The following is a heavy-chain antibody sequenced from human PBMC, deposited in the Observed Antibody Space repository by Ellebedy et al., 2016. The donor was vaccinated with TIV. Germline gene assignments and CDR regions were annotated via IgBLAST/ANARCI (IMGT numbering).Heavy chain of an antibody. CDR1: GYSFTSYW. Sequence: GGSLRLSXKGSGYSFTSYWIGWVRQMPGKGLEWMGIIYPGDSDTRYSPSFQGQVTISADKSISTAYLQWSSLKASDTAMYYCARHAPRQAVAGTRYFDLWGRGTLVTVSS. V-gene: IGHV5-51*01. J-gene: IGHJ2*01. D-gene: IGHD6-19*01. CDR2: IYPGDSDT. CDR3: ARHAPRQAVAGTRYFDL.